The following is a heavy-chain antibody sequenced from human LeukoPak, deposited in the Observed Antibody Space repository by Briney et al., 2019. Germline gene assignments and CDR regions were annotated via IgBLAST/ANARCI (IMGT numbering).Heavy chain of an antibody. Sequence: GGSLRPSCTASGFTFGDYAMSWVRQAPGKGLEWVGFIRSKAYGGTTEYAASVKGRFTISRDDSKSIAYLQMNSLKTEDTAVYYCTRAHLRITIFGVVINDAFDIWGQGTMVTVSS. CDR3: TRAHLRITIFGVVINDAFDI. CDR1: GFTFGDYA. D-gene: IGHD3-3*01. CDR2: IRSKAYGGTT. J-gene: IGHJ3*02. V-gene: IGHV3-49*04.